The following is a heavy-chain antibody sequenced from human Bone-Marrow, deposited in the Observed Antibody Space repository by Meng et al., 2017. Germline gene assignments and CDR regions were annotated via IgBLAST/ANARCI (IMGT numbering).Heavy chain of an antibody. V-gene: IGHV4-59*01. J-gene: IGHJ4*02. Sequence: GSLRLSCTVSGGSISSYYWGWIRQPPGKGLEWIGYIYYSGSTNYNPSLKSRVTISVDTSKNQFSLKLSSVTAADTAVYYCARSSRDSSGWFYYWGQGTLVTVSS. CDR2: IYYSGST. CDR1: GGSISSYY. CDR3: ARSSRDSSGWFYY. D-gene: IGHD3-22*01.